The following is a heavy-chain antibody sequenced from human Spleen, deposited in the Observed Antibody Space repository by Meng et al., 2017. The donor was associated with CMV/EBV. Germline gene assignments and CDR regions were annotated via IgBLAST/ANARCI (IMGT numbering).Heavy chain of an antibody. CDR3: ARDRWYYFDY. CDR2: IYYSGST. Sequence: QVLLQQWGGGLLQRSEALALTCTGAGGSISRSSYYWGRIRQPPGKGLEWIGSIYYSGSTYYNPSLKSRVTISVDTSKNQFSLKLSSVTAADTAVYYCARDRWYYFDYWGQGTLVTVSS. D-gene: IGHD4-23*01. J-gene: IGHJ4*02. V-gene: IGHV4-39*07. CDR1: GGSISRSSYY.